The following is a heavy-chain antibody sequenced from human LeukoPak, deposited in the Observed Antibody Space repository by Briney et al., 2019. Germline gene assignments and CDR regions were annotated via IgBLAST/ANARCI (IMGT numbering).Heavy chain of an antibody. Sequence: PGGSLRLSCAASGFTFSSYSMNWVRQAPGKGLEWVSSISSSSSYIYYADSVKDRFTISRDNAKNSLYLQMNSLRAEDTAVYYCARDERHYYYDSSGPFDYWGQGTLVTVSS. J-gene: IGHJ4*02. CDR3: ARDERHYYYDSSGPFDY. CDR1: GFTFSSYS. CDR2: ISSSSSYI. D-gene: IGHD3-22*01. V-gene: IGHV3-21*01.